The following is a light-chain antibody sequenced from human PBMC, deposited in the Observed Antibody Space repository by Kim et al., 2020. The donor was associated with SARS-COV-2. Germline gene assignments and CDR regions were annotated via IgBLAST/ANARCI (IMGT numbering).Light chain of an antibody. J-gene: IGKJ1*01. CDR3: QQRSLWPGT. V-gene: IGKV3-11*01. CDR2: DAS. Sequence: LSPRERSSPSRRDSLRVFSSLDWDQKRTGQAPRLLISDASHSATGSPARFSGLGYGTDFTLTISSLGPEDFSVYYSQQRSLWPGTFGPGTKVDIK. CDR1: LRVFSS.